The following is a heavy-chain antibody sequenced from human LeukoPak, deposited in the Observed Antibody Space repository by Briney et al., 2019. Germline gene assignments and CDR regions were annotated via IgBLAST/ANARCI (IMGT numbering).Heavy chain of an antibody. D-gene: IGHD2-2*02. J-gene: IGHJ6*02. Sequence: ASVKVSCKASGYTFTSYGISWVRQAPGQGLEGMGWISGYNGNTNYAQKLQGRVTMTTDTSTTTAYMELRTLTSDDTAVYYCARDKYLQGGHYYRYGMDVWGQGTTVTVSS. CDR1: GYTFTSYG. V-gene: IGHV1-18*01. CDR2: ISGYNGNT. CDR3: ARDKYLQGGHYYRYGMDV.